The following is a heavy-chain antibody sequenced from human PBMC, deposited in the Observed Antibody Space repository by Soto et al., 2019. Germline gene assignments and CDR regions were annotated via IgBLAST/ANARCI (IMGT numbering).Heavy chain of an antibody. D-gene: IGHD6-13*01. CDR2: INAGNGNT. J-gene: IGHJ4*02. CDR1: GYTFTSYA. Sequence: QVQLVQSGAEVKKPGASVKVSCKASGYTFTSYAMHWVRQAPGQRLEWMVWINAGNGNTKYSQKFQGRVTITRDTSASTAYMELSSLRSEDTAGYYCARAPSWYNFDYWGQGTLVTVSS. V-gene: IGHV1-3*01. CDR3: ARAPSWYNFDY.